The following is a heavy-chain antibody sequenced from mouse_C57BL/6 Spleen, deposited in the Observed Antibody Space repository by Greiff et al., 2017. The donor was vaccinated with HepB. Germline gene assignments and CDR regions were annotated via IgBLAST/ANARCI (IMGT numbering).Heavy chain of an antibody. CDR1: GFTFSSYA. CDR3: ARVSPYWYFDV. J-gene: IGHJ1*03. V-gene: IGHV5-4*01. Sequence: EVQWVESGGGLVKPGGSLKLSCAASGFTFSSYAMSWVRQTPEKRLEWVATISDGGSYTYYPDNVKGRFTISRDNAKNNLYLQMSHLKSEDTAMYYCARVSPYWYFDVWGTGTTVTVSS. CDR2: ISDGGSYT.